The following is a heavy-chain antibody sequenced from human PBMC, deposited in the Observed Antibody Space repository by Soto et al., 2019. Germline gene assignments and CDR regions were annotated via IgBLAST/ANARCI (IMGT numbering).Heavy chain of an antibody. V-gene: IGHV3-48*03. CDR1: GFNFRSYA. J-gene: IGHJ4*02. Sequence: PGGSLRHSCAASGFNFRSYAMNWVRQAPGKGLEWVSYISSSGSTIYYADSVKGRFTISRDNAKNSLYLQMNSLRAEDTAVYYCARRSYYDSSGYPGGFDYWGQGTLVTVSS. CDR2: ISSSGSTI. D-gene: IGHD3-22*01. CDR3: ARRSYYDSSGYPGGFDY.